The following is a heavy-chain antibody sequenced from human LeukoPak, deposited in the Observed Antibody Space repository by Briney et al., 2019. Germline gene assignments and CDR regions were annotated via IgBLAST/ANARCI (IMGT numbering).Heavy chain of an antibody. J-gene: IGHJ4*02. CDR3: ARDRGYCSGGSCYYFGY. CDR1: GFTFSSYS. Sequence: GGSLRLSWAASGFTFSSYSMNWVRQAPGKGLEWVASISSSSSYIYYADSVKGRFTISRDNAKNSLYLQMNSLRAEDTAVYYCARDRGYCSGGSCYYFGYWGQGTLVTVSS. CDR2: ISSSSSYI. D-gene: IGHD2-15*01. V-gene: IGHV3-21*01.